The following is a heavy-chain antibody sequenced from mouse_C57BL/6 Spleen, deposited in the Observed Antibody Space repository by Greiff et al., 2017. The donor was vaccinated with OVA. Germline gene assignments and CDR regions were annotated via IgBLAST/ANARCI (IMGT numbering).Heavy chain of an antibody. CDR1: GFTFSSYA. Sequence: DVMLVESGEGLVKPGGSLKLSCAASGFTFSSYAMSWVRQTPEKRLEWVAYISSGGDYIYYADTVKGRFTISRDNARNTLYLQMSSLKSEDTAMYYCTRGYYGSSTPLSYFDYWGQGTTLTVSS. D-gene: IGHD1-1*01. CDR2: ISSGGDYI. CDR3: TRGYYGSSTPLSYFDY. J-gene: IGHJ2*01. V-gene: IGHV5-9-1*02.